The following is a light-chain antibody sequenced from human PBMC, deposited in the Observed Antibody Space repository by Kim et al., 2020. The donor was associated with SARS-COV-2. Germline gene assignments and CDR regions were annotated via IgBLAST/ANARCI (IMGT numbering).Light chain of an antibody. Sequence: SYELTQPPSVSVAPGKTARITCGGNNIGSKSVHWYQQKPGQAPVLVIYYDSDRPSGIPERFSGSNSGNTATLTISRVEDGDEADYYCQVWDSGSDHPVFG. V-gene: IGLV3-21*04. CDR1: NIGSKS. CDR2: YDS. CDR3: QVWDSGSDHPV. J-gene: IGLJ3*02.